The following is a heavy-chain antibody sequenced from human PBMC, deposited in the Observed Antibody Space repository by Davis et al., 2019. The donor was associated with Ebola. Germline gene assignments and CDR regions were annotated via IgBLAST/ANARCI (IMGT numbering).Heavy chain of an antibody. CDR1: GGSISSHY. V-gene: IGHV4-59*11. CDR3: ARAGGYDSDAFDI. CDR2: IYYSGST. D-gene: IGHD5-12*01. Sequence: PGGSLRLSCTVSGGSISSHYWSWIRQPPGKGLEWIGYIYYSGSTNYNPSLKSRVTISVDTSKNQFSLKLSSVTAADTAVYYCARAGGYDSDAFDIWGQGTMVTVSS. J-gene: IGHJ3*02.